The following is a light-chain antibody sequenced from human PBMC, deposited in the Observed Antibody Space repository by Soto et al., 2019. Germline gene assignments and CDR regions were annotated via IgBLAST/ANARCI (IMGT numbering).Light chain of an antibody. J-gene: IGKJ2*04. CDR3: QQTYRTPPWS. V-gene: IGKV1-39*01. CDR2: AAS. CDR1: QTISKS. Sequence: DIQMTQSPSSLSASLGDRVTITCRASQTISKSLNWYQQKPGKAPKLLIYAASSLQSGVPSRFSGSGSGTDFTLTISSLQPEDSATYYCQQTYRTPPWSFGQGTKLEI.